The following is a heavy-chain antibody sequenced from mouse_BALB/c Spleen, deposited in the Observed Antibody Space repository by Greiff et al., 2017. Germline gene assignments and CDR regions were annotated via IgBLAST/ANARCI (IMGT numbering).Heavy chain of an antibody. Sequence: QVQLKQSGAELVRPGTSVKVSCKASGYAFTNYLIEWVKQRPGQGLEWIGVINPGSGGTNYNEKFKGKATLTADKSSSTAYMQLSSLTSDDSAVYFCARSSYGNYVTMDYWGQGTSVTVSS. CDR3: ARSSYGNYVTMDY. CDR1: GYAFTNYL. V-gene: IGHV1-54*01. D-gene: IGHD2-10*02. CDR2: INPGSGGT. J-gene: IGHJ4*01.